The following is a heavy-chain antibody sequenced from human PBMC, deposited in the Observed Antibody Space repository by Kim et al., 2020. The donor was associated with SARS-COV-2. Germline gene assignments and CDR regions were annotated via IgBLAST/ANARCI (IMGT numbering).Heavy chain of an antibody. J-gene: IGHJ4*02. V-gene: IGHV3-23*01. Sequence: YADSVKGRFTISRDNSKNTLYLQMNSLRAEDTAVYYCAKGRSKRRGYFDYWGQGPLVTVSS. D-gene: IGHD3-10*01. CDR3: AKGRSKRRGYFDY.